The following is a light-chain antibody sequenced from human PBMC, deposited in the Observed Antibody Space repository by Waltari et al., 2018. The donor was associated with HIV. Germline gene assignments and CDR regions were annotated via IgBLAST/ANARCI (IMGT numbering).Light chain of an antibody. V-gene: IGKV3-20*01. CDR3: QQYGSSPVYT. Sequence: MVLTQSPGTLSLSPGERATLSCRASQSVSSSYLAWYQQKPGQAPRLLIYGASSRATRIPDRFSGSGSGTDVTLTSSRLEPEDFAVYYCQQYGSSPVYTFGQGTKLEIK. CDR1: QSVSSSY. J-gene: IGKJ2*01. CDR2: GAS.